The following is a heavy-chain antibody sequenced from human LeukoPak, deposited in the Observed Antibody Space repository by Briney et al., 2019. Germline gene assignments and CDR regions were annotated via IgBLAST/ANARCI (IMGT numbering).Heavy chain of an antibody. J-gene: IGHJ4*02. V-gene: IGHV3-9*01. CDR3: ARAPPDY. CDR1: GFTFDDYA. CDR2: ISWNSGSI. Sequence: GRSLRLSCAASGFTFDDYAMHWVRQAPGKGLEWVSGISWNSGSIGYADSVKGRFTISRDNAKNSLYLQMNSLRAEDTAVYYCARAPPDYWGQGTLVTVSS.